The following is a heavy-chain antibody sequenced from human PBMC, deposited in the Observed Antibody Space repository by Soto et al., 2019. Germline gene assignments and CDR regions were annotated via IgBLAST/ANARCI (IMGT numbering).Heavy chain of an antibody. CDR2: LDGSAATT. V-gene: IGHV3-74*01. CDR1: GFTFTNKW. Sequence: PWGSLRLSCTASGFTFTNKWMHRVRQAPGNGLVWLSRLDGSAATTKYADSVKGRFTISRDNAKNIVFLHVNGLTDEDTAAYYFARGGAIGVEYWGRGPLVTASS. CDR3: ARGGAIGVEY. J-gene: IGHJ4*02.